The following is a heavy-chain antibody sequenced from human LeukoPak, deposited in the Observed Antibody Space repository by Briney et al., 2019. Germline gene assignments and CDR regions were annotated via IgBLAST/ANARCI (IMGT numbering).Heavy chain of an antibody. CDR3: ARDRRVERLKDAFDI. Sequence: SETLSLTCTVSGGSISSYYWSWIRQPPGKGLEWIGYIYYSGSTNYNPSLKSRVTISVDTSKNQFSLKLSSVTAADTAVYYCARDRRVERLKDAFDIWGQGTMVTVSS. V-gene: IGHV4-59*01. CDR1: GGSISSYY. CDR2: IYYSGST. D-gene: IGHD1-1*01. J-gene: IGHJ3*02.